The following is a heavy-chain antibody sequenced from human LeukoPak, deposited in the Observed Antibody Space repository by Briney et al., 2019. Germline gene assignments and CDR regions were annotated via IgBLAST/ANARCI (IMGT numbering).Heavy chain of an antibody. CDR2: ISYDGSNK. CDR3: ASRLRLRYFDWLLNGLDY. D-gene: IGHD3-9*01. CDR1: GFTFSSYA. Sequence: GGSLRLSCAAPGFTFSSYAMHWVRQAPGKGLEWVAVISYDGSNKYYADSVKGRFTISRDNSKNTLYLQMNSLRAEDTAVYYCASRLRLRYFDWLLNGLDYWGQGTLVTVSS. V-gene: IGHV3-30-3*01. J-gene: IGHJ4*02.